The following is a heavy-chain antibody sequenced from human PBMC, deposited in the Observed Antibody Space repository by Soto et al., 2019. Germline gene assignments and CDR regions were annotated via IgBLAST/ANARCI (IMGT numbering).Heavy chain of an antibody. V-gene: IGHV4-30-4*01. CDR2: IYYSAST. Sequence: QVQLQESGPGLVMPSQTLSLTCTVSGGSISGGDYHWTWIRQTPEKGLEWIGAIYYSASTYSNPSLVSRMRMSIDTSKNQVSLKLTSVTATDTAVYYCARDSRTPSGGMDVWGQGTTVTVSS. CDR1: GGSISGGDYH. J-gene: IGHJ6*02. CDR3: ARDSRTPSGGMDV.